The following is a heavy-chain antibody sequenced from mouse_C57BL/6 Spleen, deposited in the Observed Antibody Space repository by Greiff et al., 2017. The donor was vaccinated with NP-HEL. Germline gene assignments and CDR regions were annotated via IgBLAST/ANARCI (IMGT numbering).Heavy chain of an antibody. CDR2: IDPTSGGT. V-gene: IGHV1-72*01. CDR1: GYTFTSYW. D-gene: IGHD2-2*01. CDR3: ARSTMVTPFAY. Sequence: QVQLQQPGAELVKPGASVKLSCKASGYTFTSYWMHWVKQRPGRGLEWIGRIDPTSGGTKYNDKFKSKATLTVDKPSITAYMQLSSLTSEDSAVYYCARSTMVTPFAYWGQGTLVTVSA. J-gene: IGHJ3*01.